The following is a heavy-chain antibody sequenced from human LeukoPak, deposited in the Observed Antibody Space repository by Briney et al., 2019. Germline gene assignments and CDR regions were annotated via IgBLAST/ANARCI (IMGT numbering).Heavy chain of an antibody. CDR3: ARQGSSSSGSGMDV. D-gene: IGHD6-6*01. J-gene: IGHJ6*02. V-gene: IGHV4-34*01. CDR1: GGSFSGYY. CDR2: INHSGST. Sequence: SETLSLTCAVYGGSFSGYYWSWIRQPPGKGLEWIGEINHSGSTNYNPSLKSRVTISVDTPKNQFSLKLSSVTAADTAVYYCARQGSSSSGSGMDVWGQGTTVTVSS.